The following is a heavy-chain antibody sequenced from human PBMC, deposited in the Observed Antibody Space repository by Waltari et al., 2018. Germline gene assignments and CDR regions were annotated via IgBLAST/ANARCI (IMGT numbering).Heavy chain of an antibody. CDR2: INHSGST. V-gene: IGHV4-34*01. D-gene: IGHD6-6*01. J-gene: IGHJ4*02. CDR1: SFSGYY. Sequence: SFSGYYWSWIRQPPGKGLEWIGEINHSGSTNYNPSLKSRVTISVDTSKNQFSLKLSSVTAADTAVYYCAILDSSSRDWGQGTLVTVSS. CDR3: AILDSSSRD.